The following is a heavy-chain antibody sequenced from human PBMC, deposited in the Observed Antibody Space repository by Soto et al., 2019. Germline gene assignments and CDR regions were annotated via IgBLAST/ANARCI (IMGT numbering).Heavy chain of an antibody. CDR1: GYTFTDYF. V-gene: IGHV1-46*01. CDR3: ARRRGYCSGGSCQPRAFDL. J-gene: IGHJ3*01. CDR2: INPSSGST. Sequence: ASVKVSCKASGYTFTDYFLHWVRQAPGQGLEWMGIINPSSGSTTYAQKFQARVTMTRDTSTSTIYMELSSLRSEDTAVYYCARRRGYCSGGSCQPRAFDLWGQGTMVTVSS. D-gene: IGHD2-15*01.